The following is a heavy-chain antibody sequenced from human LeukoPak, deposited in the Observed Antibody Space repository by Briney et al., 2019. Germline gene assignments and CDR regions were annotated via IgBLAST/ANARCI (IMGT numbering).Heavy chain of an antibody. D-gene: IGHD6-13*01. V-gene: IGHV4-34*01. Sequence: PSETLSLTCAVYGGSFSGYYWSWVRQPPGKGLEWIGEINHSGSTNYNPSLKSRVTISVDTSKNQFSLKLSSVTAADTAVYYCARGYTRGTYSSRSPFDYWGQGKLGTVSS. J-gene: IGHJ4*01. CDR2: INHSGST. CDR1: GGSFSGYY. CDR3: ARGYTRGTYSSRSPFDY.